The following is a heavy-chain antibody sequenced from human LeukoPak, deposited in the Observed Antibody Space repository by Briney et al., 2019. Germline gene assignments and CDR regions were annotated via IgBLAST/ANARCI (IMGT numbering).Heavy chain of an antibody. CDR1: GYSISSGDY. CDR3: ARSPVRCTSTTCFGFYFDY. V-gene: IGHV4-38-2*02. J-gene: IGHJ4*02. D-gene: IGHD2-2*01. CDR2: IYHSGST. Sequence: KPSETLSLTCTVSGYSISSGDYWGWIRPPPGKGLEWTVIIYHSGSTYYNPSLKSRVTISVDTSKNHFSLKLNSLTAADPAVHYCARSPVRCTSTTCFGFYFDYWGQGTLVTVSS.